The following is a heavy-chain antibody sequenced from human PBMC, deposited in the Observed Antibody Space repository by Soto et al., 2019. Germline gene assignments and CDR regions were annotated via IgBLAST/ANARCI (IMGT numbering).Heavy chain of an antibody. CDR2: IIPILGIA. V-gene: IGHV1-69*08. J-gene: IGHJ4*02. CDR1: GGTFSSYT. Sequence: QVQLVQSGAEVKKPGSSVKVSCKASGGTFSSYTISWVRQAPGQGLEWMGRIIPILGIANYAQKFQGRVTITXXKXTIXAYMELSSLRSEDTAVYYCARESIVVVPAAIQFDYWGQGTLVTVSS. CDR3: ARESIVVVPAAIQFDY. D-gene: IGHD2-2*02.